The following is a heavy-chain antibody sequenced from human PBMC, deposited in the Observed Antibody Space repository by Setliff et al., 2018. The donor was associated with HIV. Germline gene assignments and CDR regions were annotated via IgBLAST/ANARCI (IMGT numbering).Heavy chain of an antibody. D-gene: IGHD6-19*01. CDR3: AKTPSSGWYSLYLDY. Sequence: GGSLRLSCAASGLTFGSYGLHWVRQAPGKGLEWVAFIRYDGSNTDYVDSVKGRFTISRDNSKNTLYLKMNSLRAEDTAVYYCAKTPSSGWYSLYLDYWGQGTLVTVSS. CDR1: GLTFGSYG. J-gene: IGHJ4*02. V-gene: IGHV3-30*02. CDR2: IRYDGSNT.